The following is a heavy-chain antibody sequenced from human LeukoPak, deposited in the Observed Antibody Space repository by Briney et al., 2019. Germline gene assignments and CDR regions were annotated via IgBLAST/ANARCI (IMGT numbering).Heavy chain of an antibody. J-gene: IGHJ3*02. CDR2: IYHSGST. V-gene: IGHV4-30-2*01. Sequence: SQTLSLTCAVSGGSISSGGYSWSWIRQPPGKGLEWIGYIYHSGSTYYNPSLKSRVTISVDRSKNQFSLKLSSVTAADTAVCYCASMVRGENDAFDIWGQGTMVTVSS. D-gene: IGHD3-10*01. CDR3: ASMVRGENDAFDI. CDR1: GGSISSGGYS.